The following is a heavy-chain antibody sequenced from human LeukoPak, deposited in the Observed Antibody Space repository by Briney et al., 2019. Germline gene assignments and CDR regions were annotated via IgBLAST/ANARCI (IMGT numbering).Heavy chain of an antibody. J-gene: IGHJ4*02. CDR1: GGSISSTYYY. Sequence: PSETLSLTRSVSGGSISSTYYYWGWIRQPPGKGLEWIGSVYSSGSTHYNPSLKSRVTISVDTSKNQFSLRLSSVTAADTAAYYCARLEVAGNLRHFDYWGQGTLVTVSS. CDR2: VYSSGST. CDR3: ARLEVAGNLRHFDY. V-gene: IGHV4-39*01. D-gene: IGHD6-19*01.